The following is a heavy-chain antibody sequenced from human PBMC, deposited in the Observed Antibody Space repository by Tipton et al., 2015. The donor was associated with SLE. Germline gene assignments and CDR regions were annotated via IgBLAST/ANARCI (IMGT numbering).Heavy chain of an antibody. CDR2: IYHSGST. D-gene: IGHD1-7*01. CDR1: GVSITNSY. V-gene: IGHV4-59*12. CDR3: TRVPRYNWNYIAD. Sequence: TLSLTCSVSGVSITNSYWSWIRQPPGKGLEWIGNIYHSGSTHYNPSLKSRLSMSVDTSKNQLSLKLTSVTAADTAVYHCTRVPRYNWNYIADWGQGTLVSVSS. J-gene: IGHJ4*02.